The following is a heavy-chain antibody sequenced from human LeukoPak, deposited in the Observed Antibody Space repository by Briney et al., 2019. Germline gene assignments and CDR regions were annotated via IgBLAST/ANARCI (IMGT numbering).Heavy chain of an antibody. CDR1: GGSISSYY. D-gene: IGHD6-13*01. CDR3: ARVSSSWYPNYYYGMDV. Sequence: SETLSLTCTVSGGSISSYYWSWIRQPPGKGLEWIGYIYYSGSTNYNPSLKSRVTISVDTSKSQFSLKLSSVTAADTAVYYCARVSSSWYPNYYYGMDVWGQGTTVTVSS. J-gene: IGHJ6*02. CDR2: IYYSGST. V-gene: IGHV4-59*01.